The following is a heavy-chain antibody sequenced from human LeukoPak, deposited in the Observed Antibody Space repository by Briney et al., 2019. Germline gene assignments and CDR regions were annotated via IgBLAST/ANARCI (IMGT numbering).Heavy chain of an antibody. CDR3: ASGYSYPSPFDY. CDR1: GGSISSGGYY. CDR2: IYYSGTT. Sequence: KASQTLSLTCTVSGGSISSGGYYWSWIRQHPGKGLEWIGYIYYSGTTNYNPSFKSRITISVDRSQNHFSLRLTSVTAADTAVYYCASGYSYPSPFDYWGQGTLVTVSS. V-gene: IGHV4-31*03. J-gene: IGHJ4*02. D-gene: IGHD5-18*01.